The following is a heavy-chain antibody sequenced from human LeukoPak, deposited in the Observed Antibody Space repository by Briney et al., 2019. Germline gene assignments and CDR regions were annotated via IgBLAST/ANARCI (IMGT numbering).Heavy chain of an antibody. CDR3: ARSGLYDILTGPYSMDV. CDR2: INPNSGGT. Sequence: GASVNVSCKASGYTFTGYYMHWVRLAPGRGLEWMGWINPNSGGTNYAQKFQGRVTKTRDTSISTAYMELSRLRSDDTAVYYCARSGLYDILTGPYSMDVWGQETTVTVSS. D-gene: IGHD3-9*01. V-gene: IGHV1-2*02. CDR1: GYTFTGYY. J-gene: IGHJ6*02.